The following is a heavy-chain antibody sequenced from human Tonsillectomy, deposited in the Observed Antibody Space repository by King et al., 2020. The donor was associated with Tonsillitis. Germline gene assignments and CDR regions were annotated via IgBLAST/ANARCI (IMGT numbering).Heavy chain of an antibody. Sequence: QLVQSGAEVKKPGASVKVSCKASGFSFTSYGISWMRQAPGQGLEWMGWISPYNDKTKNGQKFQVRVTITADTSTTTAYMELRSLRSDDTAVYYCTRGSGPKVVVAANFDFWGQGTLVTVSS. V-gene: IGHV1-18*01. CDR2: ISPYNDKT. CDR3: TRGSGPKVVVAANFDF. CDR1: GFSFTSYG. J-gene: IGHJ4*02. D-gene: IGHD2-15*01.